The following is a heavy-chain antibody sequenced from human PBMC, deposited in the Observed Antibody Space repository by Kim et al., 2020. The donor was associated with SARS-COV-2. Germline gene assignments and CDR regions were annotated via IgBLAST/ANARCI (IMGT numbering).Heavy chain of an antibody. V-gene: IGHV3-74*01. CDR2: INSDGSST. D-gene: IGHD6-19*01. J-gene: IGHJ4*02. CDR3: ARVGLYSSGWNS. CDR1: GFTFSTYW. Sequence: GGSLRLSCAASGFTFSTYWMHWVRQAPGKGLVWVSRINSDGSSTSYADSVKGRFTISRDNAKNTLYLQMNSLRAEDTAVYYCARVGLYSSGWNSWGQGTLVTVSS.